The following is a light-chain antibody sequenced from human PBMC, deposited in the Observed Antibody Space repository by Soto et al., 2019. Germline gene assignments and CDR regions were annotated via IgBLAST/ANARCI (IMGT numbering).Light chain of an antibody. Sequence: DIQMTQSPSSLSASVGDRVTITCRASQTIDRHLNWYQQKPGKTPKLLIYDASSLESGVPSRFSGSGSGTEFTLTISSLQPDDFATYYCQQYNSYRWTFGQGTKVEI. V-gene: IGKV1-5*01. CDR2: DAS. CDR3: QQYNSYRWT. CDR1: QTIDRH. J-gene: IGKJ1*01.